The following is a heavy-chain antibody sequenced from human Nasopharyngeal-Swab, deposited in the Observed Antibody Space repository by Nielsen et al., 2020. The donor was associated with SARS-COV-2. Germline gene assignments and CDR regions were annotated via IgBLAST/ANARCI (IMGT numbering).Heavy chain of an antibody. CDR3: AKVLAAAVAYYYGMDV. Sequence: GESLKISCAASGFTFNTYVMSWVRQAPEKGLEWVSSISVGGTNTYYADSVKGRFTFSRDNSKNTLYLQMNSLRAEDTAVYYCAKVLAAAVAYYYGMDVWGQGTTVTVSS. D-gene: IGHD6-13*01. V-gene: IGHV3-23*01. CDR1: GFTFNTYV. J-gene: IGHJ6*02. CDR2: ISVGGTNT.